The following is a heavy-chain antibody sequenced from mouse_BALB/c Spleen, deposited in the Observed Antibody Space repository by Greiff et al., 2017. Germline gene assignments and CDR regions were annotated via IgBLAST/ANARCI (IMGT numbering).Heavy chain of an antibody. Sequence: EVKLMESGAELVKPGASVKLSCTASGFNIKDTYMHWVKQRPEQGLEWIGRIDPANGNTKYDPKFQGKATITADTSSNTAYLQLSSLTSEDTAVYYCARGDGYYGYFDYWGQGTTLTVSS. CDR2: IDPANGNT. V-gene: IGHV14-3*02. CDR3: ARGDGYYGYFDY. J-gene: IGHJ2*01. D-gene: IGHD2-3*01. CDR1: GFNIKDTY.